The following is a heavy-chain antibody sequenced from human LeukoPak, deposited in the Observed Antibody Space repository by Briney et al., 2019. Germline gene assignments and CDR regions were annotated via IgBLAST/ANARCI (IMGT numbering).Heavy chain of an antibody. CDR3: ARQRRYDYYMDV. D-gene: IGHD3-9*01. V-gene: IGHV4-39*01. CDR1: GDSISSSNYY. J-gene: IGHJ6*03. Sequence: PSETLSLTCTVSGDSISSSNYYWGWLRQPPGKGPEWIGSIYYSGTTYHNPSLKSRVTISVDTSRHQFSLKVSSVTDADTAVYFCARQRRYDYYMDVWGKGTTVTVSS. CDR2: IYYSGTT.